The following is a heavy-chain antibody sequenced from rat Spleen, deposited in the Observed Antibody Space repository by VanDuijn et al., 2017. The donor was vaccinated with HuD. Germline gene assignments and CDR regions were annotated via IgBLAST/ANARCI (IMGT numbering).Heavy chain of an antibody. CDR1: GFTFNNYG. D-gene: IGHD1-4*01. CDR2: LSYDGFTT. V-gene: IGHV5-29*01. J-gene: IGHJ3*01. CDR3: TRHDYPGVTTNWFAH. Sequence: EVQLVESGGGLVQPGRSLKLSCAASGFTFNNYGLAWVRQVPTKVLEWVATLSYDGFTTYHRDSVRGRFTISIDNTKTTLYLQMDSLRSEDTATYYCTRHDYPGVTTNWFAHWGQGTLVTVSS.